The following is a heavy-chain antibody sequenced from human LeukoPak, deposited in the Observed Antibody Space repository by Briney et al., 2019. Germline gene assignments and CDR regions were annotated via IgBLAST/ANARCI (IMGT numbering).Heavy chain of an antibody. CDR2: IYSSGST. J-gene: IGHJ4*02. CDR1: GGSISSYY. CDR3: ARMYSGTYGGIDY. D-gene: IGHD1-26*01. V-gene: IGHV4-4*07. Sequence: KPSETLSLTCTVSGGSISSYYWSWIRQPAGEGLEWIGRIYSSGSTNYNPSLKSRVTMSVDTSRNRFSLKLTSVTAADTGVYYCARMYSGTYGGIDYWAREAWSPSPQ.